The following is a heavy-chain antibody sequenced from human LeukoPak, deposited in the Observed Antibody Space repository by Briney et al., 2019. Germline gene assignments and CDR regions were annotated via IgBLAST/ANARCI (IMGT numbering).Heavy chain of an antibody. J-gene: IGHJ4*02. V-gene: IGHV4-34*01. CDR3: ARGGVATIRFSNDY. D-gene: IGHD5-12*01. CDR1: GFTFSSYG. Sequence: GSLRLSCAASGFTFSSYGMSWVRQPPGKGLEWIGEINHSGSTNYNPSLESRVTISVDTSKNQFSLKLSSVTAADTAVYYCARGGVATIRFSNDYWGQGTLVTVSS. CDR2: INHSGST.